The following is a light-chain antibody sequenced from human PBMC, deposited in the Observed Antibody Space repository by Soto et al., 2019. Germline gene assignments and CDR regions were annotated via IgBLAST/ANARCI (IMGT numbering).Light chain of an antibody. J-gene: IGKJ4*01. CDR1: QSVTSNF. V-gene: IGKV3-20*01. CDR3: QQYGNSLT. Sequence: EIVLTQSPGTLSLSPGERATLSCRASQSVTSNFLNWYQQKRGQAPRLLIYGASIRATGIPDRFSGSGSGTDFTLTISRLEPEDFAVYYCQQYGNSLTFGGGTMVEIK. CDR2: GAS.